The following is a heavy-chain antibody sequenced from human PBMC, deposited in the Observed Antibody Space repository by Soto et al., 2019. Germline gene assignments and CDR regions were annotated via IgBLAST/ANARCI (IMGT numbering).Heavy chain of an antibody. V-gene: IGHV5-51*01. J-gene: IGHJ5*02. CDR2: IYPGDSDT. CDR1: GYSFTSYW. Sequence: PRESLKISCKGSGYSFTSYWIGWVRQMPGKGLEWMGIIYPGDSDTRYSPSFQGQVTISADKSISTAYLRWSSLKASDTAMYYCARTSSIAARRPNWFDPWGQGTLVTVSS. CDR3: ARTSSIAARRPNWFDP. D-gene: IGHD6-6*01.